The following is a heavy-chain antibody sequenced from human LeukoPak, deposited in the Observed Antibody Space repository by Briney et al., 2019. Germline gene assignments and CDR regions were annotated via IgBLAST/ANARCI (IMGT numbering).Heavy chain of an antibody. V-gene: IGHV1-2*04. CDR1: GYTFTGYY. CDR3: AGDYCSSTSCYYGMDV. J-gene: IGHJ6*04. D-gene: IGHD2-2*01. Sequence: ASVKVSCKASGYTFTGYYMHRVRQAPGQGLEWMGWINPNSGGTNYAQKFQGWVTMTRDTSISTAYMELSRLRSDDTAVYYCAGDYCSSTSCYYGMDVWGKGTTVTVSS. CDR2: INPNSGGT.